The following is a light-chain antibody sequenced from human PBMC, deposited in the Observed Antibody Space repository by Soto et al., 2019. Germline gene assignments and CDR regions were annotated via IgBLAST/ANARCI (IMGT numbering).Light chain of an antibody. CDR2: DAS. CDR3: EQRSNWPTT. Sequence: EIVLTQSPATLSLSPGERATLSCRASQSVSSYLAWYQQKPGQAPRLLIYDASNRATSIPARFSGSGSGTDFTLTIRSLDPEDFAVYYGEQRSNWPTTFGQGTKLEIK. J-gene: IGKJ2*01. CDR1: QSVSSY. V-gene: IGKV3-11*01.